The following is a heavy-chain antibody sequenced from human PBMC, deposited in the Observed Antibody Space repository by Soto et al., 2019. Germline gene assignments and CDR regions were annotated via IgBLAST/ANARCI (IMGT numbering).Heavy chain of an antibody. Sequence: QVQLVQSGTEVKKPGASVKVSCKASGYTFRSYGISWVRQAPGQGLEWMGWISGYNGNTHYSQKFQGKATMTTDTSTSTAYMELRNLRSEDTAMYYCAKADSNYAGRFYYYYMDVWGTGTLVTVSS. CDR3: AKADSNYAGRFYYYYMDV. J-gene: IGHJ6*03. D-gene: IGHD4-4*01. V-gene: IGHV1-18*01. CDR1: GYTFRSYG. CDR2: ISGYNGNT.